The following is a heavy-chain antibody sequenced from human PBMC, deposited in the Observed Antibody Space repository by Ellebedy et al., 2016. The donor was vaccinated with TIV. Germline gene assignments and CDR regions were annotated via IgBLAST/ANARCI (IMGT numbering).Heavy chain of an antibody. J-gene: IGHJ4*02. CDR3: VRAPDLVATSGFDY. D-gene: IGHD5-12*01. CDR2: ITWNSGRV. Sequence: GGSLRLSXAASGFTFDDYAMHWVRQGPGKGLEWVSGITWNSGRVAYADSVRGRFTISRDNAKNSLYLHMSSLRAEDTALYYCVRAPDLVATSGFDYWGQGTLVTVSS. V-gene: IGHV3-9*01. CDR1: GFTFDDYA.